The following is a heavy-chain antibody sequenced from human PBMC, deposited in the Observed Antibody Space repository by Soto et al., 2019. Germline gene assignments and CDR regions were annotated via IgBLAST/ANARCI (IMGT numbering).Heavy chain of an antibody. Sequence: QLQLQESGPGLVKPSETLSLTCTVSGGSISSSSYYWGWIRQPPGKGLEWIGSIYYSGSTYYNPSLKSRVTISVDTSKNQFSLKLSSVTAADTAVYYCAGINGLWFGADDYWGQGTLVTVSS. CDR2: IYYSGST. J-gene: IGHJ4*02. V-gene: IGHV4-39*01. CDR3: AGINGLWFGADDY. CDR1: GGSISSSSYY. D-gene: IGHD3-10*01.